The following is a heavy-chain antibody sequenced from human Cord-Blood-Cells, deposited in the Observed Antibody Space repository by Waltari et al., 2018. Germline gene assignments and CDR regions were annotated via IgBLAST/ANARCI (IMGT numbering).Heavy chain of an antibody. V-gene: IGHV3-49*04. CDR1: GFTFGDYA. D-gene: IGHD1-26*01. J-gene: IGHJ5*02. CDR3: TRDLDSGWELLSYPLS. Sequence: EVQLVESGGGLVQPGRSLRLSCTASGFTFGDYAMSWVRQAPGKGLEWVGFIRSKAYGGTTEYAASVKGRFTISRDDSKSIAYLQMNSLKTEDTAVYYCTRDLDSGWELLSYPLSWGQGTLVTVSS. CDR2: IRSKAYGGTT.